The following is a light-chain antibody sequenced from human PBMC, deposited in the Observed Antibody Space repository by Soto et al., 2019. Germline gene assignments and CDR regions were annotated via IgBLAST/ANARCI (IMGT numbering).Light chain of an antibody. CDR2: DVS. CDR1: STDFGAYNY. CDR3: SSYTASRTYV. Sequence: QSALTQPPSVSGSPGQSVTISCTGTSTDFGAYNYVSWYQHHPGEAPKIIIYDVSDRPSGVSNRFSGSKSGNTASLTISGLQAEDEADYYCSSYTASRTYVFGTGTKVTVL. V-gene: IGLV2-14*01. J-gene: IGLJ1*01.